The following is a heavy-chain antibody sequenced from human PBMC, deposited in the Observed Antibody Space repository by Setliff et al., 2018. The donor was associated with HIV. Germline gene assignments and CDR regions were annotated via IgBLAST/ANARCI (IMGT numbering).Heavy chain of an antibody. V-gene: IGHV1-69*10. CDR3: ARDLVMSGYSSGYYYRTEYYFDY. CDR1: GGTFSSYA. D-gene: IGHD3-22*01. Sequence: GASVKVSCKASGGTFSSYAISWVRQAPGQGLEWMGGIIPILGIANYAQKFQGRVTITADKSTSTAYMELSSLRSEDTAVYYCARDLVMSGYSSGYYYRTEYYFDYWGQGTLVTVSS. CDR2: IIPILGIA. J-gene: IGHJ4*02.